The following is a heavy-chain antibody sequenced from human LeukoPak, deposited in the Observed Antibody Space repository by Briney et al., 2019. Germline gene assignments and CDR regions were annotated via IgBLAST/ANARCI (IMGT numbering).Heavy chain of an antibody. CDR3: ARDRGILGATWEGFDY. CDR2: FYSGDSP. V-gene: IGHV3-53*01. Sequence: PGGSLRLSCAASGFTVSSNYMSWVRQAPGKGLEWVSVFYSGDSPYYSDSVKGRFTISRDSSKNTLYLQMNSLRVEDTAVYYCARDRGILGATWEGFDYWGQGILVTVSS. D-gene: IGHD1-26*01. CDR1: GFTVSSNY. J-gene: IGHJ4*02.